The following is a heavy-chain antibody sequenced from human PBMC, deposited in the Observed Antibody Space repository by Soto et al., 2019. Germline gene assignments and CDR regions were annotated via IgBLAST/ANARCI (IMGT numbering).Heavy chain of an antibody. CDR2: ISCNGGSI. V-gene: IGHV3-9*01. Sequence: EVQLVESGGGLVQPGRSLRLSCAASGFTFDDYAMRWVRQAPGKGLEWVSGISCNGGSIGYADSLKGRFTISRDNSKNSLYLQMNSLRAEDTALYYCAKDYGFRELPLYYFDYWGQGTLVTVSS. CDR1: GFTFDDYA. D-gene: IGHD3-10*01. J-gene: IGHJ4*02. CDR3: AKDYGFRELPLYYFDY.